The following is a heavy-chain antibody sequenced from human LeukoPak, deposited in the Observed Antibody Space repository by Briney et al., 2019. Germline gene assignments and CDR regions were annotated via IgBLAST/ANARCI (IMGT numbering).Heavy chain of an antibody. CDR3: ARAILTPSGFVWHFDL. V-gene: IGHV4-31*03. J-gene: IGHJ2*01. CDR1: GCSISTGVYY. D-gene: IGHD3-3*01. CDR2: NT. Sequence: TLSLTCTASGCSISTGVYYWSWIRRHPGKVLEWIGYNTYYNPSLKSRVTISVDTAKSRFSLKLTSGTVADTAVYHCARAILTPSGFVWHFDLWGRGTLVTVSS.